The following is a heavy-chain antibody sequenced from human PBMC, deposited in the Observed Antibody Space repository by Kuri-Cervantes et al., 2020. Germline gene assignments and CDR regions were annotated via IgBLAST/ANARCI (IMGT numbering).Heavy chain of an antibody. CDR3: TTMGIFGVVILVP. Sequence: GESLKISCAASGFTFSNSDMNWVRQAPGKGLEWVSSLSSSSGYVYFADSVKGRFTISRDDAKNSLYLQMNSLRAEDTAVYYCTTMGIFGVVILVPWGQGTLVTVSS. J-gene: IGHJ5*02. V-gene: IGHV3-21*01. D-gene: IGHD3-3*01. CDR2: LSSSSGYV. CDR1: GFTFSNSD.